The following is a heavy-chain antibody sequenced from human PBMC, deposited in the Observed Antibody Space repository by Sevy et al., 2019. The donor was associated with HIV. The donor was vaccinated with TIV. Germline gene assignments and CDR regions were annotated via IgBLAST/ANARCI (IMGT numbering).Heavy chain of an antibody. CDR1: GGSFNDYF. D-gene: IGHD6-13*01. CDR2: INHSGST. Sequence: SETLSLTCAVYGGSFNDYFWSWVRQTPEKGLEWIGEINHSGSTNYNPSLKSRVTILIDKSKNQFSLKMTSMTAADTAVYYCARGRRTWYLRDWFDSWGQGTLVTVSS. V-gene: IGHV4-34*01. J-gene: IGHJ5*01. CDR3: ARGRRTWYLRDWFDS.